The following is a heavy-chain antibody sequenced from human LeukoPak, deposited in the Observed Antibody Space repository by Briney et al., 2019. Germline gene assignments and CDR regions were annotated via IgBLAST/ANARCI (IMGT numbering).Heavy chain of an antibody. V-gene: IGHV4-39*01. CDR1: GGSISSSSYY. D-gene: IGHD3-22*01. Sequence: SETLSLTCTVSGGSISSSSYYWGWIRQPPGKGLEWIGSIYYSGSTYYNPSLKSRVTISVDTSKNQFSLKLSSVTAADTAVHYCATTYDSSGYYGYWGQGTLVTVSS. CDR3: ATTYDSSGYYGY. CDR2: IYYSGST. J-gene: IGHJ4*02.